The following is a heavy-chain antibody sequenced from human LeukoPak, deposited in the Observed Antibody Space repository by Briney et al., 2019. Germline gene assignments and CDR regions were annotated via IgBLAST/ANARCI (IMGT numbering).Heavy chain of an antibody. CDR1: GLTFSSYA. V-gene: IGHV3-64*01. J-gene: IGHJ4*02. Sequence: GGSLRLSCAASGLTFSSYAMHWVRQAPGKGLAYVSAISSNGGSTYYANSVKGRFTISRDNSKNTLYLQMGSLRADDMAVYYCARGWGYSYDYGGPDYWGQGTLVTVSS. CDR2: ISSNGGST. CDR3: ARGWGYSYDYGGPDY. D-gene: IGHD5-18*01.